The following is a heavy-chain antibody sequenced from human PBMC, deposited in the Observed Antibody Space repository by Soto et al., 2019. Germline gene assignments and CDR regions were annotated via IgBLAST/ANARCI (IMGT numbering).Heavy chain of an antibody. CDR1: GGSISSGGYY. CDR3: AREGGTNWFDP. Sequence: QVQLQESGPGLVKPSQTLSLTCTVSGGSISSGGYYWSWIRQHPGKGLEWIGYIYYSGSTYYNPSLKGXXTXSXXTSKNQFALKLSSVTAADTAVYYCAREGGTNWFDPWGQGTLVTVSS. CDR2: IYYSGST. D-gene: IGHD3-16*01. J-gene: IGHJ5*02. V-gene: IGHV4-31*03.